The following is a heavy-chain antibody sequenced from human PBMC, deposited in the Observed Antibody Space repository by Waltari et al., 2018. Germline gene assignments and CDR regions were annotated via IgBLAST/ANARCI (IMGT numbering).Heavy chain of an antibody. J-gene: IGHJ4*02. V-gene: IGHV4-38-2*01. Sequence: QVQLQESGPGLVKPSETLSLTCAVSGDSITSASYWGWIRQPPGKGLEWIGSVYHFGGSSYNPSLKSRVTMSVDTSKRQFSLNLSSVTAADTAVYYCARHESAHYGGFDSWGRGTLVTVS. CDR1: GDSITSASY. CDR3: ARHESAHYGGFDS. D-gene: IGHD4-17*01. CDR2: VYHFGGS.